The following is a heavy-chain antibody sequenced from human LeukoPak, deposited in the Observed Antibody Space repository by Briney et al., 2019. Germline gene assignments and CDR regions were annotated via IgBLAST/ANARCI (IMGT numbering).Heavy chain of an antibody. CDR1: GYSISSGYY. V-gene: IGHV4-38-2*02. Sequence: SETLSLTCTVSGYSISSGYYWGWIRQPPGKGLEWIGSIYHSGSTYYNPSLKSRVTISVDTSKNQFSLKLSSVTAADTAVYYCAFVRYYGHPLDYWGQGTLVTVSS. J-gene: IGHJ4*02. CDR3: AFVRYYGHPLDY. CDR2: IYHSGST. D-gene: IGHD1-26*01.